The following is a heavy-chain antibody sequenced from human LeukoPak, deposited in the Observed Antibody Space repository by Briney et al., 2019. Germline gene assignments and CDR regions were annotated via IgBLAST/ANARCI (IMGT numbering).Heavy chain of an antibody. CDR2: LYSGSDT. V-gene: IGHV3-53*01. D-gene: IGHD3-10*01. CDR1: GFSVSLNY. CDR3: ARVGDHFHWYLDL. Sequence: GGSLTLSCAASGFSVSLNYMNWVRQAPGKGLEWVSILYSGSDTYYADSVKGRFTISRDNSKNMLFLHMNSLRAEDTVVYYCARVGDHFHWYLDLWGRGTLVTVSS. J-gene: IGHJ2*01.